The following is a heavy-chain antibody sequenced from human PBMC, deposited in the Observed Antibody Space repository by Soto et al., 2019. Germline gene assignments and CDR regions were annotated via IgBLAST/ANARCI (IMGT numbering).Heavy chain of an antibody. D-gene: IGHD2-2*02. CDR2: INHSGST. CDR3: ARAPPPLNVVVPAAIRGGYYMDV. CDR1: GGSFSGYY. J-gene: IGHJ6*03. Sequence: SETLSLTCAVYGGSFSGYYWSWIRQPPGKGLEWIGEINHSGSTNYNPSLKSRVTISVDTSKNQFSLKLSSVTAADTAVYYCARAPPPLNVVVPAAIRGGYYMDVWGKGTTVTVSS. V-gene: IGHV4-34*01.